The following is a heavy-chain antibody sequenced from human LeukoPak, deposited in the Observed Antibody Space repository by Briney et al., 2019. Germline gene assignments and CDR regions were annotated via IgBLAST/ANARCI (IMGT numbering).Heavy chain of an antibody. CDR3: ARDVDFWSGYSYYFDY. CDR2: TYYRSKWYN. D-gene: IGHD3-3*01. J-gene: IGHJ4*02. V-gene: IGHV6-1*01. CDR1: GDSVSSNSAA. Sequence: SQTLSLTCAISGDSVSSNSAAWNWIRQSPSRGLEWLGRTYYRSKWYNDYAVSVKSRITINPDTSKNQSSLQLNSVTPEDTAVYYCARDVDFWSGYSYYFDYWGQGTLVTVSS.